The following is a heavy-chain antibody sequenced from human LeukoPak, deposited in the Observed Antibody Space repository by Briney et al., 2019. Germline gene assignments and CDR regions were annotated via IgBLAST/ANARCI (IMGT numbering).Heavy chain of an antibody. CDR2: IYPGDSDT. D-gene: IGHD2-2*01. V-gene: IGHV5-51*01. CDR3: ARLPKYCSSTSCPRTYYYYMDV. J-gene: IGHJ6*03. Sequence: GESLKISCKGSGYSFTSYWIGWVRQMPGKGLEWMGIIYPGDSDTRYSPSFQGQVTISADKSVSTAYLQWSSLKASDTAMYYCARLPKYCSSTSCPRTYYYYMDVWGKGTTVTVSS. CDR1: GYSFTSYW.